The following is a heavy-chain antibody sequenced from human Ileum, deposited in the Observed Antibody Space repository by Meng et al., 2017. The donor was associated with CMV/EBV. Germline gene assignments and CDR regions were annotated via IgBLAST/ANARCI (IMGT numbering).Heavy chain of an antibody. J-gene: IGHJ4*02. Sequence: VAGGSITSSTYYWGWIRQSPGKGLEYIGTIYFSGSTYYNPSLKSRVTISVDTSKNQFSLTLSSVTAADTAVYYCVRRVVVMGGPFDSWGQGTLVTVSS. CDR1: GGSITSSTYY. CDR2: IYFSGST. CDR3: VRRVVVMGGPFDS. D-gene: IGHD2-15*01. V-gene: IGHV4-39*01.